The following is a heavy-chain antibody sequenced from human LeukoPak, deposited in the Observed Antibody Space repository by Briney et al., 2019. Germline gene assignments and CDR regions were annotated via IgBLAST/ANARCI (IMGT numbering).Heavy chain of an antibody. V-gene: IGHV3-30*18. Sequence: GGSLRLSCAASGFTFSSYGMHWVRQAPGKGRKWVAVISYDGSNKYYADSVKGRFTISRDNSKNTLYLQMNSLRAEDTAVYYCAKEGRLSHLYGMDVWGQGTTVTVSS. CDR1: GFTFSSYG. CDR3: AKEGRLSHLYGMDV. J-gene: IGHJ6*02. CDR2: ISYDGSNK.